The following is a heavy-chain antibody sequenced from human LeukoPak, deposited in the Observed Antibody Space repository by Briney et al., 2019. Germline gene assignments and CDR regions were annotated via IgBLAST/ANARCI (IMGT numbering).Heavy chain of an antibody. Sequence: ASVKVSCKASGSTFSGYYIHWVRQAPGQGLEWMGWINPSLGATNYAQNFQGRVTITRDTSTSTAYMEVNILRSDDTAVYYCARGTGFLRPNWFDPWGQGTLVTVSS. V-gene: IGHV1-2*02. CDR2: INPSLGAT. D-gene: IGHD3-3*01. CDR3: ARGTGFLRPNWFDP. J-gene: IGHJ5*01. CDR1: GSTFSGYY.